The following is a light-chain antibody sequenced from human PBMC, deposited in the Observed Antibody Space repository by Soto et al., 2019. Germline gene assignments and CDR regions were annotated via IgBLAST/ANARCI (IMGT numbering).Light chain of an antibody. CDR3: QQYTNTNNPWM. J-gene: IGKJ1*01. CDR2: DAS. V-gene: IGKV1-5*01. Sequence: DIQVTQSPSTLSASVGDRVTITCGASQSIGTWLAWYQQKPGKAPKLLIFDASTLESGVPSRFSGSGSGTEFTLIISGLQPDDSATYYCQQYTNTNNPWMFGQGTKVDIK. CDR1: QSIGTW.